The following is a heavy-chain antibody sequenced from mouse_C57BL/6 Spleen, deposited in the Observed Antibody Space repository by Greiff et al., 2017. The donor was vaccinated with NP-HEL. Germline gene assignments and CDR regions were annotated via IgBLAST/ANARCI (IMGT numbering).Heavy chain of an antibody. Sequence: QVQLQQPGAELVRPGSSVKLSCKASGYTFTSYWMDWVKQRPGQGLEWIGNIYPSDSETHYNQKFKDKATLTVDKSSSTAYMQLSSLTSEDSAVYYCARKDGNYEYYFDYWGQGTTLTVSS. J-gene: IGHJ2*01. CDR3: ARKDGNYEYYFDY. CDR1: GYTFTSYW. V-gene: IGHV1-61*01. D-gene: IGHD2-1*01. CDR2: IYPSDSET.